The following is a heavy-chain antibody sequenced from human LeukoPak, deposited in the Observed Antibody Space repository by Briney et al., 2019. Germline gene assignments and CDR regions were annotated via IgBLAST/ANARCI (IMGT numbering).Heavy chain of an antibody. J-gene: IGHJ4*02. CDR3: APAHIDGTFDY. Sequence: GGSLRLSCAASGFTFSSYGMHWVRQAPGKGLEWVAVISYDGSNKYYADSVKGRFTISRDNSKNTLYLQMNSLRAEDTAVYYCAPAHIDGTFDYWGQGTLVTVSS. D-gene: IGHD1-26*01. CDR1: GFTFSSYG. CDR2: ISYDGSNK. V-gene: IGHV3-30*03.